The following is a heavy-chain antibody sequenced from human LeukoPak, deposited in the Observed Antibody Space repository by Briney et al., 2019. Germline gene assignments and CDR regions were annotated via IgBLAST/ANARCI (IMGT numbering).Heavy chain of an antibody. V-gene: IGHV1-2*02. CDR2: IKPRSGDT. J-gene: IGHJ3*01. CDR3: ATDVGAPDALNF. Sequence: ASVKVSCKASGYXFTDYYIHWVRQAPGQGLEWMGLIKPRSGDTNYAQKFQGRVTMTRDTSISTAYMELSSLKSDDTAVYYCATDVGAPDALNFWGQGTMVTVSS. CDR1: GYXFTDYY.